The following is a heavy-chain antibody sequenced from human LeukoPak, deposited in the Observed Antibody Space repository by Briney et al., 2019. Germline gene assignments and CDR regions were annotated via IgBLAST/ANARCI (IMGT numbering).Heavy chain of an antibody. Sequence: GGSLRLSCAASGFTFSTYGMHWVRQAPGKGLEWVAVIWNDGSIKYYGDSVKGRFTISRDNSKNTLYLQTNSLRAEDTAMYYCARDDWNYGKYTFDLWGLGTMVTVAS. J-gene: IGHJ3*01. CDR3: ARDDWNYGKYTFDL. D-gene: IGHD1-7*01. CDR2: IWNDGSIK. CDR1: GFTFSTYG. V-gene: IGHV3-33*01.